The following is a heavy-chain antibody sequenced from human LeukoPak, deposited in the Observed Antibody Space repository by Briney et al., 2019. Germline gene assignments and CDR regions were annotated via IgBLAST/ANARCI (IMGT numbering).Heavy chain of an antibody. D-gene: IGHD2-8*01. Sequence: ASVKVSCKASGYTFTSYGISWVRQAPGQGLEWMGWISAYNGNTNYAQKLQGRVTMTTDTSTSTAYMELRGLRSDDTAVYYCARDLTYGEVTWFDPWGQGTLVTVSP. CDR1: GYTFTSYG. CDR2: ISAYNGNT. J-gene: IGHJ5*02. CDR3: ARDLTYGEVTWFDP. V-gene: IGHV1-18*01.